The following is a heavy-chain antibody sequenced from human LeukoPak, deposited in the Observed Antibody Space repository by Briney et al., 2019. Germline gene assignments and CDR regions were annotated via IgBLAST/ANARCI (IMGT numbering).Heavy chain of an antibody. CDR3: ASYLYWWSDLGY. CDR1: GFTFSDYW. CDR2: IKPDGSEK. Sequence: GGSLRLSCAASGFTFSDYWMXXXXXXPXXXXXXVANIKPDGSEKYYVDSVKGRFTISRDNAKNSLYLQMNSLRVEDTAVYYCASYLYWWSDLGYWGQGTLVTVSS. V-gene: IGHV3-7*01. D-gene: IGHD2-8*02. J-gene: IGHJ4*02.